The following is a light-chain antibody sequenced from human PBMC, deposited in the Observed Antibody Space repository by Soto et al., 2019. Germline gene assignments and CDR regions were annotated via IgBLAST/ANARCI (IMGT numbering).Light chain of an antibody. J-gene: IGKJ1*01. Sequence: IQMTQSPSTLSASVGDRVTITCRASQTISNWLAWYQQKPGKAPKLLIYGASNRATGIPDRFSGSGSGTDFTLTISRLEPEDFAVYYCQQYGSSGTFGQGTKVDI. CDR2: GAS. CDR3: QQYGSSGT. V-gene: IGKV1-5*01. CDR1: QTISNW.